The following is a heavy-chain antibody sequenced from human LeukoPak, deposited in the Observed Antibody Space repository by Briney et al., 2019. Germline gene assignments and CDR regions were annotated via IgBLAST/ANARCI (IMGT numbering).Heavy chain of an antibody. Sequence: PSETLSLTCTVSGGSISSYYWSWIRQPPGKGLEWIGHIYYSGSTNYNPSLKSRVTISIDTSKNQLSLKLSSVTAADTAVYYCARHVDYGSGTYYWFDPWGQGTLVTVSS. D-gene: IGHD3-10*01. CDR2: IYYSGST. CDR3: ARHVDYGSGTYYWFDP. CDR1: GGSISSYY. J-gene: IGHJ5*02. V-gene: IGHV4-59*08.